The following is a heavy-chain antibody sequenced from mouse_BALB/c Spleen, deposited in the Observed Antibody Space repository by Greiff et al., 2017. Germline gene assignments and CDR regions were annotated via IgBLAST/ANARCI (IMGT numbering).Heavy chain of an antibody. CDR1: GYSITSGYY. J-gene: IGHJ3*01. CDR2: ISYDGSN. V-gene: IGHV3-6*02. Sequence: EVQLQQSGPGLVKPSQSLSLTCSVTGYSITSGYYWNWIRQFPGNKLEWMGYISYDGSNNYNPSLKNRISITRDTSKNQFFLKLNSVTTEDTATYYCARGEDGNYEGFAYWGQGTLVTVSA. CDR3: ARGEDGNYEGFAY. D-gene: IGHD2-1*01.